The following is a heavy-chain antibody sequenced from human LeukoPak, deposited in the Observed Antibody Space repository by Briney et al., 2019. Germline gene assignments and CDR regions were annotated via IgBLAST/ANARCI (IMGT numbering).Heavy chain of an antibody. Sequence: SQTLSLTCAISGDSVSTTTSIWNWIRQSPSRGLEWLGRTYYRSKWNYDYADSVKSRITISPDSSENQFSLQLQFVTPEDSAVYYCARRRHANNGVDVWGQGTTVTVSS. CDR1: GDSVSTTTSI. CDR3: ARRRHANNGVDV. CDR2: TYYRSKWNY. J-gene: IGHJ6*02. V-gene: IGHV6-1*01.